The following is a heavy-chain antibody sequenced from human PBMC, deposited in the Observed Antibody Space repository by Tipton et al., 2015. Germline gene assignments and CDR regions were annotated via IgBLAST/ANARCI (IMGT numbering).Heavy chain of an antibody. D-gene: IGHD2-21*02. V-gene: IGHV4-59*08. CDR1: GGSFSDYY. CDR3: ASPSLPHDRGDYYFQS. J-gene: IGHJ4*02. CDR2: IYYSGST. Sequence: TLSLTCTVSGGSFSDYYWSWIRQSPGEGLEWIGYIYYSGSTNYNPSLRSRVAMSMDTSKNQFSLKLSSVTAADTAVYYCASPSLPHDRGDYYFQSWGQGSLVTVSS.